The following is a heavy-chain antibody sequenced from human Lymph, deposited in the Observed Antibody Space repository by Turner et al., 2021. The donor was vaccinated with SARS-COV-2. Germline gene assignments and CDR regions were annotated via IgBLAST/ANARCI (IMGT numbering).Heavy chain of an antibody. CDR3: ARDLGTYGMDV. V-gene: IGHV3-53*02. CDR2: IYSGGTT. Sequence: EVPLVETGGGLIQHGGSLRLSCAASGIIVSRNYMNWVRQAPGKGLEWVSVIYSGGTTYYADSVKGRFTISRDNSKNTLYLQMNSLRVEDTAVYYCARDLGTYGMDVWGQGTTVTVSS. J-gene: IGHJ6*02. D-gene: IGHD6-13*01. CDR1: GIIVSRNY.